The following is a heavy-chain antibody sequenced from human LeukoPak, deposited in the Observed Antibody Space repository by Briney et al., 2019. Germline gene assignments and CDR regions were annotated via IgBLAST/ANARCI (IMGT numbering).Heavy chain of an antibody. V-gene: IGHV1-18*01. Sequence: GASVKVSCKDSGNIFNTYGFSWVRQAPGQGLEWIGWINVHKGNTNYAQKFQGRVTMTADTSTSTVYIELRSLTSDDTAVYYCAREEYLSGSYVDDWGQGTLVTVSS. CDR1: GNIFNTYG. CDR2: INVHKGNT. J-gene: IGHJ4*02. D-gene: IGHD3-10*01. CDR3: AREEYLSGSYVDD.